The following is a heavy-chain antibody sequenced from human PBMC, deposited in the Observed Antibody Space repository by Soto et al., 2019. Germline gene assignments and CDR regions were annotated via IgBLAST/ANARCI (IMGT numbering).Heavy chain of an antibody. J-gene: IGHJ4*02. D-gene: IGHD3-9*01. V-gene: IGHV3-23*01. Sequence: GGSLRLSCVASGFTFSGYAMSWVRQAPGKGLQWVSAIRDTGGYTYYADSVKGRFTISRDNSKSTLFLQMDSLTADDSALYYCAKNSHEMLNGYSPFDNWGQGTLVTVSS. CDR3: AKNSHEMLNGYSPFDN. CDR1: GFTFSGYA. CDR2: IRDTGGYT.